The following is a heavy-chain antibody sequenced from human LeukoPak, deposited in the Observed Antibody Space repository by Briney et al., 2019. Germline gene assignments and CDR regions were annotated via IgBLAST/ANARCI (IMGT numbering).Heavy chain of an antibody. CDR2: NSGGGSMA. Sequence: GGSLRLSCAASGFTFSSYAMIGVRQAPGKGLEGVSHNSGGGSMAYYVHSMKGRVTISRDTSKNLLYLQMNTLRAEDTAVYYCASHLYFDFWSDRWGQGTKVTVSS. V-gene: IGHV3-48*04. CDR3: ASHLYFDFWSDR. J-gene: IGHJ6*02. D-gene: IGHD3-3*01. CDR1: GFTFSSYA.